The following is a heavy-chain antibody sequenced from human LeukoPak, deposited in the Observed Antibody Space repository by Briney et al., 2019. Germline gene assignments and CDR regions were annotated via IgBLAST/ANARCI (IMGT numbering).Heavy chain of an antibody. Sequence: SETLSLTCAVSGVSISPYYWAWIWHPPRKGLEWIGYVHTSGSNNQYPSLKSRVTISVDKSKNHFSLRLTSVTAADTAVYYCARLSAAVHLGAFDLWGQGTMVTVSS. J-gene: IGHJ3*01. CDR3: ARLSAAVHLGAFDL. D-gene: IGHD3-3*01. V-gene: IGHV4-4*09. CDR1: GVSISPYY. CDR2: VHTSGSN.